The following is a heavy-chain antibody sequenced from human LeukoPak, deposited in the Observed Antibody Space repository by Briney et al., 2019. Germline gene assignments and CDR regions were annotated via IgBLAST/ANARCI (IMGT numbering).Heavy chain of an antibody. D-gene: IGHD3-10*01. CDR3: ARDLVVRGTGGFDP. CDR2: IYYSGST. V-gene: IGHV4-30-4*08. J-gene: IGHJ5*02. CDR1: GGSISSSSYY. Sequence: SETLSLTCTVSGGSISSSSYYWGWIRQPPGKGLEFIGYIYYSGSTYYNPSLKSRITISIDTSKSQFSLKLSSVTAADTAVYYWARDLVVRGTGGFDPWGQGTLVTVSS.